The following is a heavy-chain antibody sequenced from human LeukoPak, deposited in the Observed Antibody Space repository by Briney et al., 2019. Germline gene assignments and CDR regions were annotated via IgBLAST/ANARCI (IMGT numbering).Heavy chain of an antibody. CDR1: GYTFTAYY. J-gene: IGHJ4*02. V-gene: IGHV1-2*02. CDR2: INPNTGGT. D-gene: IGHD2-8*02. Sequence: ASVTVSCKASGYTFTAYYMYWVRQAPGQGLEWMGWINPNTGGTNSAQNFQGRVTMTRDTSISTAYMELKRLSSDDTAVYCCAREGFCTGSKCPAEYWGQGTLVTVSS. CDR3: AREGFCTGSKCPAEY.